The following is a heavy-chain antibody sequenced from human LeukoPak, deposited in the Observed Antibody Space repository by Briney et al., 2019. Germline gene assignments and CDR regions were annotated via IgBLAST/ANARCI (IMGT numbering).Heavy chain of an antibody. J-gene: IGHJ4*02. CDR2: IYSGGST. CDR3: ARGGLYCSSTSCYNDY. D-gene: IGHD2-2*02. CDR1: GFTVSSNY. Sequence: PGGSLRLSCAASGFTVSSNYMSWVRQAPGKGLEWVSVIYSGGSTYYADSVKGRFTISRDNAKNSLYLQMNSLRAEDTAVYYCARGGLYCSSTSCYNDYWGQGTLVTVSS. V-gene: IGHV3-53*03.